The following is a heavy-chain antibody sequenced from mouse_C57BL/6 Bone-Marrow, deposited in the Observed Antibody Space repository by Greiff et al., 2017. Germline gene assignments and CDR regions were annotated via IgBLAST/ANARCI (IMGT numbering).Heavy chain of an antibody. V-gene: IGHV1-15*01. J-gene: IGHJ3*01. CDR1: GYTFTDYE. D-gene: IGHD1-1*01. CDR2: IDPETGGT. Sequence: VQLQQSGAELVRPGASVTLSCKASGYTFTDYEMHWVKQTPVHGLEWIGAIDPETGGTAYNQKFKGKAILTADKSSSTAYMELRSLTSEDSAVYYCTRCNYGSSYPFAYWGQGTLVTVSA. CDR3: TRCNYGSSYPFAY.